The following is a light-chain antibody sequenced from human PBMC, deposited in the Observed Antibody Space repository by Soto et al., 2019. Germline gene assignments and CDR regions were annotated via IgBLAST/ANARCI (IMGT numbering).Light chain of an antibody. J-gene: IGKJ1*01. CDR2: DAS. V-gene: IGKV3-11*01. CDR1: QSVSSY. Sequence: EIVLTQSPATLSLSPGERATLSCRASQSVSSYLAWYQQKPGQAPRXLIYDASNRATGIPARFSGSGSGTDFTLTISRLEPEDFALYYCQQCGGSPRTFGQGTKVDIK. CDR3: QQCGGSPRT.